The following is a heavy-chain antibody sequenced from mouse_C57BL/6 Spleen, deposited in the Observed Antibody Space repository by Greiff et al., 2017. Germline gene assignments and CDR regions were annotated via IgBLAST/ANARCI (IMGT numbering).Heavy chain of an antibody. Sequence: EVQLQQSGAELVRPGASVKLSCTASGFNIKDDYMPWVKPRPEQGLEWIGWIYPENGDPEYASKFQGQAPITADPSSNTAYLQISSRTSEDTAVDYCTTYYYGSTLFAYWGQGTLVTVAA. V-gene: IGHV14-4*01. CDR2: IYPENGDP. CDR1: GFNIKDDY. D-gene: IGHD1-1*01. CDR3: TTYYYGSTLFAY. J-gene: IGHJ3*01.